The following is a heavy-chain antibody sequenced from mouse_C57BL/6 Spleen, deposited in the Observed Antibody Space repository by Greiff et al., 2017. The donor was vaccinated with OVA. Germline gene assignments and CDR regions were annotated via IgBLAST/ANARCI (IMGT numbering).Heavy chain of an antibody. D-gene: IGHD1-1*01. CDR2: ISSGGDYI. Sequence: EVKVIESGEGLVKPGGSLKLSCAASGFTFSSYAMSWVRQTPEKRLEWVAYISSGGDYIYYADTVKGRFTISRDNARNTLYLQMSSLKSEDTAMYYCTRDQDYGSSPWYFDVWGTGTTVTVSS. CDR3: TRDQDYGSSPWYFDV. J-gene: IGHJ1*03. CDR1: GFTFSSYA. V-gene: IGHV5-9-1*02.